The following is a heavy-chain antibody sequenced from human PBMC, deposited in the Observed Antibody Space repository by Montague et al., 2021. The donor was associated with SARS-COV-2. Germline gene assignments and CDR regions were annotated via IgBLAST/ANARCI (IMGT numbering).Heavy chain of an antibody. D-gene: IGHD3-3*01. Sequence: SETLSLTCTVSGGSISSYYWSWIRQPPGKGLEWIGYIYYSGSTNYNPSLKSRVTISVDTSKNQFSLKLSSVTAADTAVYSCARVVGDYDFLSGQYYYYYYMDVWGKGTTVTVSS. J-gene: IGHJ6*03. CDR1: GGSISSYY. V-gene: IGHV4-59*01. CDR3: ARVVGDYDFLSGQYYYYYYMDV. CDR2: IYYSGST.